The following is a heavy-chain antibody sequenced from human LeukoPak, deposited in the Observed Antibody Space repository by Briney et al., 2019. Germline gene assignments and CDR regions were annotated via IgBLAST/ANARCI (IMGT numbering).Heavy chain of an antibody. Sequence: PGGSLRLSCAASGFTFNNYAMQWVRQAPGRGREGVAVISSDGRKTYYEDAVKGRFTISRENAKNTVYMQMNGLRAEDTAVYYCARDFGYASGTYMVYWGQGTLVTVSS. D-gene: IGHD1-26*01. CDR1: GFTFNNYA. CDR3: ARDFGYASGTYMVY. CDR2: ISSDGRKT. J-gene: IGHJ4*02. V-gene: IGHV3-30*04.